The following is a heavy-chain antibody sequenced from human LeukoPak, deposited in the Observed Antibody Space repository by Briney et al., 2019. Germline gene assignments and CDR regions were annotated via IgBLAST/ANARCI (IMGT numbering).Heavy chain of an antibody. J-gene: IGHJ4*02. CDR1: GGSISSSNW. CDR3: ARDPLRDYDSSGSFDY. D-gene: IGHD3-22*01. V-gene: IGHV4-4*02. Sequence: SGTLSLTCAVSGGSISSSNWWSWVRQPPGKGLEWIGEIYHSGSTNYNPSLKSRVTISVDTSKNQFSLKLSSVTAADTAVYYCARDPLRDYDSSGSFDYWGQGTLVTVSS. CDR2: IYHSGST.